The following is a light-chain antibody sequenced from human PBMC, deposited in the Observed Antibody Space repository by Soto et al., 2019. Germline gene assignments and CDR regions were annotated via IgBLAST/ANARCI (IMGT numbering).Light chain of an antibody. J-gene: IGLJ1*01. CDR1: SSNIGSNT. V-gene: IGLV1-44*01. CDR3: AAWDDSLNGFYV. CDR2: SNN. Sequence: QSVLTQPPSASGTPGQRVTISCSGSSSNIGSNTVNWYQQLPGTAPKLLIYSNNQRPSGVPDRFSGSKSGTSASLAISGLXSEDEADYYCAAWDDSLNGFYVFGTGTKVTV.